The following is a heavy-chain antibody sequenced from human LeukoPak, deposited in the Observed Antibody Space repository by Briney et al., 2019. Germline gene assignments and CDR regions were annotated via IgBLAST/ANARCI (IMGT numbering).Heavy chain of an antibody. D-gene: IGHD6-13*01. CDR2: ISYDGSNK. Sequence: PGGSLRLSCAASGFTFSSYGMHWVRQAPGKGLEWVAVISYDGSNKYYADSVKGRFTISRDNSKNTLYLQMNSLRAEDTAVYYCARPPGQQRHCFDYWGQGTLVTVSS. CDR3: ARPPGQQRHCFDY. V-gene: IGHV3-30*19. J-gene: IGHJ4*02. CDR1: GFTFSSYG.